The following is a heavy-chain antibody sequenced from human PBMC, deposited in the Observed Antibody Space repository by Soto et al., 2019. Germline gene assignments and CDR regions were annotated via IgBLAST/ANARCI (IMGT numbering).Heavy chain of an antibody. J-gene: IGHJ4*02. V-gene: IGHV2-5*01. CDR1: GFSLSTSGVG. CDR2: IYWNDDN. CDR3: ARHFGYSSGWYGGA. D-gene: IGHD6-19*01. Sequence: QITLKESGPTLVKPTQTLTLTCTFSGFSLSTSGVGVGWIRQPPGKALEWLALIYWNDDNGYSPSLKSRLTITKDTSKNQVVLTMTNMDPVDTATYYCARHFGYSSGWYGGAWGQGTLVTVSS.